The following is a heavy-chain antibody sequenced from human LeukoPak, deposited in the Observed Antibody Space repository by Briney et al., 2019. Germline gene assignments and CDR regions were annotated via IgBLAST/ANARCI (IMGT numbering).Heavy chain of an antibody. CDR2: IYSGGST. CDR3: ARELRAGFDY. J-gene: IGHJ4*02. V-gene: IGHV3-53*01. Sequence: GGSLRLSCAASGFTVSSNYMSWARQPPGRGLEWVSVIYSGGSTYYADSVKGRFTISRDNSKNTLYLQMNSLRAEDTAVYYCARELRAGFDYWGQGTLVTVSS. D-gene: IGHD4-17*01. CDR1: GFTVSSNY.